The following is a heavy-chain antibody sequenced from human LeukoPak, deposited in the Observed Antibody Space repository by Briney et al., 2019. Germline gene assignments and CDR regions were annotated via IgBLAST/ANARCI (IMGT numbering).Heavy chain of an antibody. CDR2: FYSSGST. CDR1: GGSITSGSYY. J-gene: IGHJ4*02. V-gene: IGHV4-61*02. D-gene: IGHD2-2*01. CDR3: ARSAADCSSASCYWGRDYYFDY. Sequence: PSETLSLTCTVSGGSITSGSYYWSWIRQPAGKGLEWIGRFYSSGSTNYNPSLKTRVTISVDTSKNQFSLKLSSVTAADTAVYYCARSAADCSSASCYWGRDYYFDYWGQGTLVTVSS.